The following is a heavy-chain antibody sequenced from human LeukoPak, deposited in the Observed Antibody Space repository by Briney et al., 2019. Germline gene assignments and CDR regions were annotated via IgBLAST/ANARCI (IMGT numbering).Heavy chain of an antibody. CDR1: GFDFSTYA. V-gene: IGHV3-21*01. Sequence: PGGSLRLSCAASGFDFSTYAINWVRQAPGKGLEWVSSISTTSTYIFYADSLKGRFTISRDNAKNSVYLQMNSLRPEDTAVYYCSRERLGGLDYWGQGTLVTVSS. CDR2: ISTTSTYI. CDR3: SRERLGGLDY. D-gene: IGHD3-16*01. J-gene: IGHJ4*02.